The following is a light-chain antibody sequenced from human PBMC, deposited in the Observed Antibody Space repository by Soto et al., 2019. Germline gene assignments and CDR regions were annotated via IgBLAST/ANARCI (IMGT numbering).Light chain of an antibody. J-gene: IGKJ4*01. CDR3: QQYESFFPLT. V-gene: IGKV1-5*03. CDR2: KAS. Sequence: DIQMTQSPSTLSASVGDRVTITCRASQSINSWLAWYQQKPGKAPKLLIYKASNLESGVPSRFSGSRSGTDFTLTISSLQPDDFATYHCQQYESFFPLTFGGGTKV. CDR1: QSINSW.